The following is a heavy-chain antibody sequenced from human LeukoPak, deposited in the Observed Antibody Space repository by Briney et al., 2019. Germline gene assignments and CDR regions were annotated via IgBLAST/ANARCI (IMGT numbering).Heavy chain of an antibody. CDR3: ARTLTMARVDI. CDR1: GFTVSSSY. D-gene: IGHD3-10*01. CDR2: IYSSGNT. Sequence: GGSLRLSCAASGFTVSSSYMNCVRQAPGKGLEWVSVIYSSGNTFYADSVTGRFTISRDNSKNTLYLQMNSLRVEDTAVYFCARTLTMARVDIWGQGTMVTVSS. V-gene: IGHV3-53*01. J-gene: IGHJ3*02.